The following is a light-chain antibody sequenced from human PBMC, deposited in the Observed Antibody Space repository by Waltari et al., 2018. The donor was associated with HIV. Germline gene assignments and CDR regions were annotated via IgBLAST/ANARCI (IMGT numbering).Light chain of an antibody. J-gene: IGLJ3*02. CDR2: NDQ. CDR1: SSHLRINT. Sequence: QSVLTQSPSASGTPGQRVTISCSGSSSHLRINTINWFQQRPPTAPKLLLFNDQERPSGFPDRFSGSKSGTSASLAISGLQSEDEANYYCAAWDVTLHGWVFGGGTKVTVL. V-gene: IGLV1-44*01. CDR3: AAWDVTLHGWV.